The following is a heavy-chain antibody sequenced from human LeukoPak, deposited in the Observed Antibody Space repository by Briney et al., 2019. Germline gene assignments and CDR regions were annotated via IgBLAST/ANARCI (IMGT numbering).Heavy chain of an antibody. J-gene: IGHJ4*02. CDR1: GFTFITYG. CDR2: ISYGDGRAK. D-gene: IGHD6-19*01. Sequence: GGSLRLSCAASGFTFITYGIHWVRQAPGKGLEWVAVISYGDGRAKFYADSVKGRFTISRDNSKNTLYLQMNSLSAEDTAVYYCARKAVTGSGPAHFDYWGQGTLVTVPS. CDR3: ARKAVTGSGPAHFDY. V-gene: IGHV3-30*03.